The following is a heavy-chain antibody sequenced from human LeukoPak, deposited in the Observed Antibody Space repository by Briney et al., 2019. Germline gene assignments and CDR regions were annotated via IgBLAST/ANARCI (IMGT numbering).Heavy chain of an antibody. Sequence: PSETLSLTCTVSGGSMSPYYWSWIRQTPGKGLEWIGYTFTSGGTNYNPSLKSRVTISVDTSKNQFSLKMTSVTAADTAVYYCAKARDPTPYGMDVWGQGTTVTVSS. V-gene: IGHV4-4*09. J-gene: IGHJ6*02. CDR1: GGSMSPYY. CDR2: TFTSGGT. CDR3: AKARDPTPYGMDV.